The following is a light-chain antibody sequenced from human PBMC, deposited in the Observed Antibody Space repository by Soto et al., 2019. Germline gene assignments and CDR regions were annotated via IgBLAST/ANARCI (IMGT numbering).Light chain of an antibody. J-gene: IGKJ5*01. CDR1: QGISNY. V-gene: IGKV1-27*01. CDR2: AAS. Sequence: DIQMTQSPSSLSASVGDRFSITCRSSQGISNYLAWYQQKPGKVPKLLIYAASTLQSGVPSRFSGSGSGTGFTFTISSLQPEDFATYYCQQYESLPLTFGQGTRLEIK. CDR3: QQYESLPLT.